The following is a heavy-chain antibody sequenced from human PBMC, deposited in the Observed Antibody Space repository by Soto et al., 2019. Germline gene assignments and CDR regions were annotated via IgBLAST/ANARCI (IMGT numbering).Heavy chain of an antibody. CDR1: GYTFTGYY. V-gene: IGHV1-2*04. J-gene: IGHJ6*02. CDR2: INPNSGGT. Sequence: GASVKVSCKASGYTFTGYYMHWVRQAPGQGLEWMGWINPNSGGTNYAQKFQGWVTMTRDTSISTAYMELSRLRSDDTAVYYCARDIVLVPAARSRPYYYYGMDVWGQGTTVTVSS. CDR3: ARDIVLVPAARSRPYYYYGMDV. D-gene: IGHD2-2*01.